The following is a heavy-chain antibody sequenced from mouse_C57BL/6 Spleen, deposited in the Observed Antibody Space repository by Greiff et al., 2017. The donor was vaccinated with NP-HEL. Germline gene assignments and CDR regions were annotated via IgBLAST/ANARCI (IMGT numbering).Heavy chain of an antibody. V-gene: IGHV1-82*01. Sequence: VQLQQSGPELVKPGASVKISCKASGYAFSSSWMNWVKQRPGKGLEWIGRIYPGDGDTNYNGKFKGKATLTADKSSSTAYMQLSSLTSEDSAVYFCAREDSSGYLFDYWGQGTTLTVSS. D-gene: IGHD3-2*02. CDR2: IYPGDGDT. CDR1: GYAFSSSW. CDR3: AREDSSGYLFDY. J-gene: IGHJ2*01.